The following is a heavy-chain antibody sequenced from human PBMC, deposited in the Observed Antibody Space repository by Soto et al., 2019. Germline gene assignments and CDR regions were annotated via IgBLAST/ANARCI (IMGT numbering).Heavy chain of an antibody. Sequence: PSETLSLTCTVSGGSISSYYWSWIRQPPGKGLEWIGYIYYSGSTNYNPSLKRRVTISVDTSKNEFSLKLSSVTAADTALYYCARELQVSAKLELSSGEYYYYYYYMAVWGKGTTVTVSS. D-gene: IGHD1-7*01. CDR1: GGSISSYY. J-gene: IGHJ6*03. CDR2: IYYSGST. V-gene: IGHV4-59*01. CDR3: ARELQVSAKLELSSGEYYYYYYYMAV.